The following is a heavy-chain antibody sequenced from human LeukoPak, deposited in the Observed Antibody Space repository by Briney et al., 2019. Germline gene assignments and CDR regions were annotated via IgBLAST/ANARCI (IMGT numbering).Heavy chain of an antibody. V-gene: IGHV1-69*06. Sequence: GASVKVSCKASGGTFSSYAISWVRQAPGQGLEWMGGIIPIFGTANYAQKFQGRVTITADKSTSTAYMELSSLRSEDTAVYYCARGSHTAAAGTMANRRYYYYYMDVWGKGTTVTVSS. J-gene: IGHJ6*03. D-gene: IGHD6-13*01. CDR2: IIPIFGTA. CDR3: ARGSHTAAAGTMANRRYYYYYMDV. CDR1: GGTFSSYA.